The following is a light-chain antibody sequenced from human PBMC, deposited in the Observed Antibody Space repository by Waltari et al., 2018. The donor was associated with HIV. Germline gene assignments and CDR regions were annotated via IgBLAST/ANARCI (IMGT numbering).Light chain of an antibody. Sequence: DIQMTQSPSSLSASVGDRVSITCRASQSISSYLNWYQQKSGKAPNLLIYDASTLQSGVPSRFSGGGSGTDFTLTISSLQPEDFAIYYCQLSYSIPPSFGQGTRLEIK. CDR3: QLSYSIPPS. CDR1: QSISSY. CDR2: DAS. V-gene: IGKV1-39*01. J-gene: IGKJ5*01.